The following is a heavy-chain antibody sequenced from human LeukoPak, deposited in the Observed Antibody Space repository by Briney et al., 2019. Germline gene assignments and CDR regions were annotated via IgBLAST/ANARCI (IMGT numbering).Heavy chain of an antibody. CDR2: ISYDGSNK. J-gene: IGHJ4*02. Sequence: PGRSLRLSCAASGFTFSSYGMHWVRQAPGKGLEWVAVISYDGSNKYYADSVKGRFTISRDNSKNTLYLQMNSLRAEDTAVYYCAKDETWGYYDSSPGCDYWGQGTLVTVSS. CDR3: AKDETWGYYDSSPGCDY. D-gene: IGHD3-22*01. V-gene: IGHV3-30*18. CDR1: GFTFSSYG.